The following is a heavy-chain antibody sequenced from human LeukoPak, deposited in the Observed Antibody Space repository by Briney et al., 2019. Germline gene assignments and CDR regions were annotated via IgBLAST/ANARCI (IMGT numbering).Heavy chain of an antibody. J-gene: IGHJ4*02. D-gene: IGHD6-19*01. V-gene: IGHV3-7*04. CDR1: GFTFSSYW. CDR2: IKQDGSEK. CDR3: ARAGGSGWYGDY. Sequence: GGSLRLSCAASGFTFSSYWVSWVRQAPGKGLEWVANIKQDGSEKYYVDSVKGRFTISRDNAKNSLYLQMNSLRAEDTAVYYCARAGGSGWYGDYWGQGTLVTVSS.